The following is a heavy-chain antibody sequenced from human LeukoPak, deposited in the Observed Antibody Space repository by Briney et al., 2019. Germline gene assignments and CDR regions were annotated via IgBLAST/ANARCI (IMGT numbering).Heavy chain of an antibody. CDR1: GFTFSSYA. D-gene: IGHD5-12*01. CDR2: ISGSGGST. J-gene: IGHJ4*02. CDR3: AKDLWYSGYVVYFDY. Sequence: GGSLRLSCAASGFTFSSYAMSWVRQAPGKGLEWVSAISGSGGSTYYADSVKGRFTISRDNSKNTLYLRMNSLRAEDTAVYYCAKDLWYSGYVVYFDYWGQGTLVTVSS. V-gene: IGHV3-23*01.